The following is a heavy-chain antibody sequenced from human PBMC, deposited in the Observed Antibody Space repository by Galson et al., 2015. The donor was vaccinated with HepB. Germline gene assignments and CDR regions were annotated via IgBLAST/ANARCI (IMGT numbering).Heavy chain of an antibody. CDR1: GHTFSSSG. CDR3: ARDKYGVVVAPLDY. V-gene: IGHV1-18*01. J-gene: IGHJ4*02. Sequence: SVKVSCKASGHTFSSSGISWVRQAPGQGLEWMGWISGYNGDTKYAQKLQGRVTMTTDTSTTTAYMDLRSLRFDDTAVYYCARDKYGVVVAPLDYWGQGALVTVSS. CDR2: ISGYNGDT. D-gene: IGHD2-21*01.